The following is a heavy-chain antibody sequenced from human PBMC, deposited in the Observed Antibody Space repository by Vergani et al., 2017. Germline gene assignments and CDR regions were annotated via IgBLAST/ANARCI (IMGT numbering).Heavy chain of an antibody. D-gene: IGHD3-22*01. Sequence: QLQLQESGPGLVKPSETLSLTCTVSGGSISSSSYYWGWIRQPPGKGLEWIGSFYYSGSTYYNPSLKSRVAISVDTSKNQFSLKLGSVTAADTAVYYCARRNYYDSSGYSSSHYFDYWGQGTLVTVSS. V-gene: IGHV4-39*01. J-gene: IGHJ4*02. CDR1: GGSISSSSYY. CDR2: FYYSGST. CDR3: ARRNYYDSSGYSSSHYFDY.